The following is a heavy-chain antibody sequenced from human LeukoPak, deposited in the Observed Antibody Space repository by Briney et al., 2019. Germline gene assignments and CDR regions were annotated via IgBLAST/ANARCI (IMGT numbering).Heavy chain of an antibody. Sequence: SETLSLTCTVSGGSTSSGSYYWSWIRQPAGKGLEWIGHIYTSGSTNYNPSLKSRVTMSVDTSKNQFSLKLSSVTAADTAVYYCARDKPDYGDYSTSPAYYMDVWGKGTTVTVSS. D-gene: IGHD4-17*01. CDR2: IYTSGST. CDR1: GGSTSSGSYY. J-gene: IGHJ6*03. CDR3: ARDKPDYGDYSTSPAYYMDV. V-gene: IGHV4-61*09.